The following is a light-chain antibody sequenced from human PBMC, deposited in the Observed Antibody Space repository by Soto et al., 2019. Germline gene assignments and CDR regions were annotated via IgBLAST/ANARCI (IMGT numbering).Light chain of an antibody. V-gene: IGLV2-14*03. CDR2: DVT. Sequence: QSALTQPASVSGSPGQSITISCTGTSSDVGGYNHVSWYQQHPGKAPKLMIYDVTDRPSGVSKRFCGSKSGNTASLAISGLPAEDEADYCCASYTSTNTLVFGGGTKVTVL. J-gene: IGLJ2*01. CDR1: SSDVGGYNH. CDR3: ASYTSTNTLV.